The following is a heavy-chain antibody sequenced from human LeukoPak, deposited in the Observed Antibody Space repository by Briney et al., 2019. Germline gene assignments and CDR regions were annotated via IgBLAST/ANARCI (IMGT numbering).Heavy chain of an antibody. CDR2: ISYDGSNK. CDR3: AKDAPRGYSYGPPDY. Sequence: GRSLRLSCAASGFTFRSYGMHWVRQAPGKGLEWVAVISYDGSNKYYADSVKGRFTISRDNSKNTLYLQMNSLRAEDTAVYYCAKDAPRGYSYGPPDYWGQGTLVTVSS. J-gene: IGHJ4*02. D-gene: IGHD5-18*01. CDR1: GFTFRSYG. V-gene: IGHV3-30*18.